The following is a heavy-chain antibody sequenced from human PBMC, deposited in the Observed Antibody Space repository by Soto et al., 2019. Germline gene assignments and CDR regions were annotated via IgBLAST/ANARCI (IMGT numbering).Heavy chain of an antibody. D-gene: IGHD4-17*01. V-gene: IGHV4-39*01. CDR2: IYYSGST. CDR1: GGSISSSSYY. CDR3: ARSPLRDDYGVVDNWFDP. Sequence: PSETLSLTCTVSGGSISSSSYYWGWIRQPPGKGLEWIGSIYYSGSTYYNPSLKSRVTISVDTSKNQFSLKLSSVTAADTAVYYCARSPLRDDYGVVDNWFDPWGQGTLVTSPQ. J-gene: IGHJ5*02.